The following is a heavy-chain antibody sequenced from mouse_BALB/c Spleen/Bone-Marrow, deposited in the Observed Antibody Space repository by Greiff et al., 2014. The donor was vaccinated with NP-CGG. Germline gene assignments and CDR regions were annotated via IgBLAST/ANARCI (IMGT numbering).Heavy chain of an antibody. D-gene: IGHD1-1*01. J-gene: IGHJ2*01. CDR1: GFNIKDTY. CDR3: ARYYYGSSYFDY. CDR2: IDPANGNT. Sequence: VQLQQSGAELVKPGASVKLSCTASGFNIKDTYMHWVKQRPEQGLEWIGRIDPANGNTKYDPKFQGKATITADASSNTAYLQLSSLTSEDTAVHYCARYYYGSSYFDYWGQGTTPTVSS. V-gene: IGHV14-3*02.